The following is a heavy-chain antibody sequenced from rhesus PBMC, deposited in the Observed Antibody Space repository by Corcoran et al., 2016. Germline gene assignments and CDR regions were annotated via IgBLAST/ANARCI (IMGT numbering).Heavy chain of an antibody. CDR2: INGNGENT. J-gene: IGHJ5-2*02. CDR1: GASISYNW. V-gene: IGHV4-80*01. Sequence: QVQLQESGPGLVKPSETLSLTCTVSGASISYNWWSWIRQPPGKGLEWFGEINGNGENTKYNPSRKSRVTNSKDASKNQFSLKMTSVTAADTALYYCARDEHSPGWALDVWGRGVLVTVSS. CDR3: ARDEHSPGWALDV. D-gene: IGHD6-31*01.